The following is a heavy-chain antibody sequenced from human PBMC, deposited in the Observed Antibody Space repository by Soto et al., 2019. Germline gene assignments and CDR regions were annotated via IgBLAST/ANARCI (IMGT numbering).Heavy chain of an antibody. CDR3: ARVMDGQLYSSYYFDY. J-gene: IGHJ4*02. CDR1: GFTFSSYS. D-gene: IGHD6-13*01. V-gene: IGHV3-21*01. Sequence: EVQLVESGGGLVKPGGSLRLSCAASGFTFSSYSMNWVRQAPGKGLEWVSSISSSSSYIYYADSVKGRFTISRDNAKNSLYLQMNSLRAEDTAVYYCARVMDGQLYSSYYFDYWGQGTLVTVSS. CDR2: ISSSSSYI.